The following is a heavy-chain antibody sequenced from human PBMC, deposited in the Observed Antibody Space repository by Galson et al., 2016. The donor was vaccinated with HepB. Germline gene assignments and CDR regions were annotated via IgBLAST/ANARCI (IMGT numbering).Heavy chain of an antibody. J-gene: IGHJ4*02. CDR1: GFTFSGYN. CDR2: ISSGSSAI. Sequence: SLRLSCAASGFTFSGYNMDWVRQAPGKGLKWVSYISSGSSAIYYADSVKGRFTISRDNAKNSLYLQMNSLRDEDTAIYFCARDGNHGYDMDYWGQGTLVTVSS. V-gene: IGHV3-48*02. CDR3: ARDGNHGYDMDY. D-gene: IGHD1-14*01.